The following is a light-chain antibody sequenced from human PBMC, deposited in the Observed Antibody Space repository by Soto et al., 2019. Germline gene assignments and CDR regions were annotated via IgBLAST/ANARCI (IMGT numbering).Light chain of an antibody. CDR1: QSVNNN. CDR3: QQYYNYST. CDR2: DAS. V-gene: IGKV3D-15*01. Sequence: EIVMTQSPDTLSVSPGERAILSCRASQSVNNNLAWYQQRPGQAPRLLIYDASNRATGIPARFSGSGSGTDFTLTIGSLQPDDFATYFCQQYYNYSTFGQGTKVDIK. J-gene: IGKJ1*01.